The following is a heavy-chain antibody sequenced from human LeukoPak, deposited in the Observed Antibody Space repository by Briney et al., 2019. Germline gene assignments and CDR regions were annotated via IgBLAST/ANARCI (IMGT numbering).Heavy chain of an antibody. CDR2: ISGSGGST. V-gene: IGHV3-23*01. J-gene: IGHJ4*02. CDR3: AKDTYYYGSGSYLFGY. CDR1: GFTFSSYA. D-gene: IGHD3-10*01. Sequence: PGGSLRLSCAASGFTFSSYAMSWVRQAPGKGLEWVSAISGSGGSTYYADSVKGRFTISRDSSKNTLYLQMNSLRAEDTAVYYCAKDTYYYGSGSYLFGYWGQGTLVTVSS.